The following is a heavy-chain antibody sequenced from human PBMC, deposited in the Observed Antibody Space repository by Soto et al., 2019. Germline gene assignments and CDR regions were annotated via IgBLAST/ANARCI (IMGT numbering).Heavy chain of an antibody. CDR3: ARDRYYYNSSGYYYVPGAFDI. V-gene: IGHV3-48*01. CDR2: ISSSSSTI. Sequence: PGGSLRLSCAASGFTFSGHSINWVRQAPGKGLEWVSSISSSSSTIYYAASVKDRFTISRDNAKNSLYLQMNSLRAEDTAVYYCARDRYYYNSSGYYYVPGAFDIWGQGTMVTVSS. CDR1: GFTFSGHS. J-gene: IGHJ3*02. D-gene: IGHD3-22*01.